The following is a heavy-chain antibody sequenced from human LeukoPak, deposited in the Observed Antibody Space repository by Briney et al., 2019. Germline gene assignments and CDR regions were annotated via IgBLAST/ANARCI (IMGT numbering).Heavy chain of an antibody. Sequence: AGGSLRLSCVTSGFPLSTYGVHWVRQAPGKGLEWVSIIYSGGSTFYADSVKGRFTISRDNSKNTLYLQMNSLRAEDTAVYYCARGGSYLSAFDIWGQGTMVTVSS. CDR2: IYSGGST. D-gene: IGHD1-26*01. CDR3: ARGGSYLSAFDI. J-gene: IGHJ3*02. CDR1: GFPLSTYG. V-gene: IGHV3-53*01.